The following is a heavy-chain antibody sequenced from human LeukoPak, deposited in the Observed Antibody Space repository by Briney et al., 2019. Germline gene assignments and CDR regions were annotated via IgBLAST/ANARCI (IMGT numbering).Heavy chain of an antibody. CDR3: ARQANWGPFDY. CDR2: IYYSGST. V-gene: IGHV4-61*01. D-gene: IGHD7-27*01. Sequence: SETLSLTCAVSGYSISSGYYWSWIRQPPGKGLEWIGYIYYSGSTNYNPSLKSRVTISVDTSKNQFSLKLSSVTAADTAVYYCARQANWGPFDYWGQGTLVTVSS. J-gene: IGHJ4*02. CDR1: GYSISSGYY.